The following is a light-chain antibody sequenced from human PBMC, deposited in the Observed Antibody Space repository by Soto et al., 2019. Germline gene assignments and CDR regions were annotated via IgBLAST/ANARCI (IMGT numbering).Light chain of an antibody. CDR2: QTS. CDR3: HQRQSWPRT. J-gene: IGKJ1*01. CDR1: QSLSSN. Sequence: EIVLTQSPATLSLSPGERATLSCRASQSLSSNFLAWYQQKPGQPPRLLIYQTSIRAAGIPARFSASGSGTDFTLTISDVQPEDFALYYCHQRQSWPRTFGQGPKVDIK. V-gene: IGKV3-11*01.